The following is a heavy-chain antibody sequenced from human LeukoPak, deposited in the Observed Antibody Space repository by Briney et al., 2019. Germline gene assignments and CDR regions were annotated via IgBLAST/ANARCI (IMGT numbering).Heavy chain of an antibody. CDR3: AREFSGYSYGYIDY. CDR1: GGSISSGGYY. J-gene: IGHJ4*02. D-gene: IGHD5-18*01. CDR2: IYYSGST. V-gene: IGHV4-31*03. Sequence: PSETLSLTCTVSGGSISSGGYYWSWIRQHPGKGLEWIGYIYYSGSTYYNPSLKSRVTISVDTSKNQFSLKLSSVTAADTAVYYCAREFSGYSYGYIDYWGQGTLVTVSS.